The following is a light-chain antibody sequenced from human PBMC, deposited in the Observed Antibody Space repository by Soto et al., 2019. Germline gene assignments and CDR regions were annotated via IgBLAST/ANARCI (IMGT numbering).Light chain of an antibody. V-gene: IGKV1-5*03. CDR2: TAS. Sequence: DIQMTQSPSTLSASVGDRVTITCRASQSISYWLAWYQQKPGKAPKLLIYTASSLESGVPSRFSGSGSGTEFTLTISSLQPDDFVTYYCQQYNSYSWTFGQGTKVEIK. CDR3: QQYNSYSWT. CDR1: QSISYW. J-gene: IGKJ1*01.